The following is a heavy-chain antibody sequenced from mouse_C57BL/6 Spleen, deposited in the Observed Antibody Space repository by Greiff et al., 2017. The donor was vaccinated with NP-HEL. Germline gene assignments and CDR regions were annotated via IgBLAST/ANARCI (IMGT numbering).Heavy chain of an antibody. D-gene: IGHD1-1*01. CDR2: IYPRDGST. V-gene: IGHV1-78*01. CDR1: GYTFTDHT. Sequence: QVQLQQSDAELVKPGASVKISCKVSGYTFTDHTIHWMKQRPEQGLEWIGYIYPRDGSTKYNEKFKGKATLTADKSSSTAYMQLNSLTSEDSAVYFCARMDYGSSYDDYFDYWGQGTTLTVSS. CDR3: ARMDYGSSYDDYFDY. J-gene: IGHJ2*01.